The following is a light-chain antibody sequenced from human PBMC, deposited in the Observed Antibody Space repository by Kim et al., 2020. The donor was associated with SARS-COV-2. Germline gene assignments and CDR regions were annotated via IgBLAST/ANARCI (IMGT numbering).Light chain of an antibody. CDR2: YDS. J-gene: IGLJ2*01. V-gene: IGLV3-21*04. CDR3: QVWDSSSDLLV. CDR1: NIGSKS. Sequence: SYELTQPPSVSVAPGKTARITCGGNNIGSKSVHWYQQKPGQAPVLVIYYDSDRPSGIPERFSGSNSGNTATLTISRVEAGDEADYYWQVWDSSSDLLVFGGGTQLTVL.